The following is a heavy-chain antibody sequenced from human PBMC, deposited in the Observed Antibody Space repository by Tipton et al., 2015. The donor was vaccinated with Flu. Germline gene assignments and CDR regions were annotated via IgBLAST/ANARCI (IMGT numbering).Heavy chain of an antibody. Sequence: TLSLTCAVYGGSFSGYYWSWIRQPPGKGLEWIGEINHSGSTNYNPSLKSRVTISVDTSKNQFSLKLSSVTAADTAVYYCARALLRGSIAAAGIYYWGQGTLVTVSS. D-gene: IGHD6-13*01. CDR3: ARALLRGSIAAAGIYY. J-gene: IGHJ4*02. CDR1: GGSFSGYY. CDR2: INHSGST. V-gene: IGHV4-34*01.